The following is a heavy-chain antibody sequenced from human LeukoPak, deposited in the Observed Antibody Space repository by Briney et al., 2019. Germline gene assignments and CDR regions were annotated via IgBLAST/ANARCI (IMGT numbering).Heavy chain of an antibody. D-gene: IGHD2-15*01. CDR3: ARDSGMGVAAGWFDP. CDR2: IYYSRST. V-gene: IGHV4-39*07. J-gene: IGHJ5*02. Sequence: SETLSLTCTVSGGSISSSSYYWGWIRQPPGKGLEWIGSIYYSRSTYYNPSLKSRVTISVDASKNQFSLKLSSVTAADTAVYYCARDSGMGVAAGWFDPWGQGTLVTVSS. CDR1: GGSISSSSYY.